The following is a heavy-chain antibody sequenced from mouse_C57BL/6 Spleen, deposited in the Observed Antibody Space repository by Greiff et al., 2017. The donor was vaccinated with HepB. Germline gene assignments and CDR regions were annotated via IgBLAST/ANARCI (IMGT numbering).Heavy chain of an antibody. CDR2: IYPGDGDT. CDR3: ARYDCPDYYAMDY. J-gene: IGHJ4*01. Sequence: VQLQQSGAELVKPGASVKISCKASGYAFSSYWMNWVKQRPGKGLEWIGQIYPGDGDTNYNGKFKGKATLTADKSSSTADMQLSSLTSEDSAVYFCARYDCPDYYAMDYLGQRTSVTVAS. CDR1: GYAFSSYW. D-gene: IGHD2-12*01. V-gene: IGHV1-80*01.